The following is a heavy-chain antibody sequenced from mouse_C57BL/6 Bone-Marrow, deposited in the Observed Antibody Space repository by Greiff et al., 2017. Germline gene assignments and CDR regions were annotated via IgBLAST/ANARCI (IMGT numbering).Heavy chain of an antibody. CDR2: IDPENGDT. CDR3: TLYYGSSYFDY. J-gene: IGHJ2*01. V-gene: IGHV14-4*01. D-gene: IGHD1-1*01. Sequence: VQLQQSGAELVRPGASVKLSCTASGFNIKDDYMHWVKQRPEQGLEWIGWIDPENGDTEYASKFQGKATITADTSSTTAYLQLSSLTSEDTAVYYCTLYYGSSYFDYWGQGTTLTVSS. CDR1: GFNIKDDY.